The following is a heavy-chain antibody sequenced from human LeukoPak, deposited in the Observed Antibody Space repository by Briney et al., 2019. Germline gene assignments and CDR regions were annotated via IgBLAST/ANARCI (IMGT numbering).Heavy chain of an antibody. CDR2: INPNSGGT. V-gene: IGHV1-2*02. J-gene: IGHJ6*03. CDR1: GYTFTGYY. CDR3: AREGRSLYDFWSDHLNYYYYMDV. Sequence: ASVKVSCKASGYTFTGYYMHWVRQAPGQGLEWMGWINPNSGGTNYAQKFQGRVTMTRDTSISTAYMELSRLRSDDTAVYYCAREGRSLYDFWSDHLNYYYYMDVWGKGTTVTVSS. D-gene: IGHD3-3*01.